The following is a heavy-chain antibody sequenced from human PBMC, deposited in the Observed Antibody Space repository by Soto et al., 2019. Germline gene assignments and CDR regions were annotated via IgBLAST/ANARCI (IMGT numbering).Heavy chain of an antibody. CDR1: GGSISSGGYY. Sequence: SETLSLTCTVSGGSISSGGYYWSWIRQHPGKGLEWIGYIYYSGSTYYNPSLKSRVTISVDTSKNQFSLKLSSVTAADTAVYYCARGRDFWSGYPYYSDYWGQGTLVTVSS. CDR3: ARGRDFWSGYPYYSDY. CDR2: IYYSGST. D-gene: IGHD3-3*01. V-gene: IGHV4-31*03. J-gene: IGHJ4*02.